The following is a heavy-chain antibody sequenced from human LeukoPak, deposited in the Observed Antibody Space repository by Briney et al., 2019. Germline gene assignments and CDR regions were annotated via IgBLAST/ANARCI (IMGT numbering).Heavy chain of an antibody. CDR3: AKFEQQLVRGGMNNWFDP. Sequence: GGSLRLSCAASGFTFSVHYMDWVRQAPGKGLEWVGRATNKGYGYIIEYAASVKGRFTISRDDSKNSLYLQMNSLRAEDTAVYYCAKFEQQLVRGGMNNWFDPWGQGTLVTVSS. J-gene: IGHJ5*02. CDR2: ATNKGYGYII. D-gene: IGHD6-13*01. V-gene: IGHV3-72*01. CDR1: GFTFSVHY.